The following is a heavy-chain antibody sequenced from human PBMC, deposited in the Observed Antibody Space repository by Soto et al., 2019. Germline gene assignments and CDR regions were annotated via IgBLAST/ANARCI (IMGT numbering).Heavy chain of an antibody. D-gene: IGHD5-18*01. CDR3: ARHVWKLWLLGAYYYYSIYG. CDR2: IYPGDSDT. Sequence: GASLKLSCKGSGYSFTSYWIGWVRQMPGKGLEWMGIIYPGDSDTRYSPSFQVQVTISADKSISTAYLQWSILKASDTAMYYCARHVWKLWLLGAYYYYSIYGWGQGTTGTVSS. V-gene: IGHV5-51*01. CDR1: GYSFTSYW. J-gene: IGHJ6*02.